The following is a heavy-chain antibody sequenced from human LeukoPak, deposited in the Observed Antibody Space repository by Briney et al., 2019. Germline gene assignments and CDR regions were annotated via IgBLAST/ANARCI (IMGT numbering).Heavy chain of an antibody. V-gene: IGHV3-30-3*01. D-gene: IGHD2-15*01. CDR2: ISYDGSNK. J-gene: IGHJ4*02. CDR3: ARAQVTTYCSGGSCYEGLYYFDY. CDR1: GFTFSSYA. Sequence: PGGSLRLSCAASGFTFSSYAMHWVRQAPGKGLEWVAVISYDGSNKYYADSVKGRFTISRDNSKSTLYLQMNSLRAEDTAVYYCARAQVTTYCSGGSCYEGLYYFDYWGQGTLVTVSS.